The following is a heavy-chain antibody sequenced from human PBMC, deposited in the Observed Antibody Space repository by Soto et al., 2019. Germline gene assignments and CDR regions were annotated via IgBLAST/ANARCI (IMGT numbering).Heavy chain of an antibody. CDR1: GGSLSDYF. CDR3: ASGGIRDWDYFHYMDV. CDR2: INHLGSI. Sequence: SETLSVTCVVAGGSLSDYFWSWIRQPPGMALEWIGEINHLGSINYNPSLKSRVTMSVDTSKNQFSLTLNSVTAADTATYYCASGGIRDWDYFHYMDVCVRGTTVTVSS. D-gene: IGHD1-20*01. J-gene: IGHJ6*03. V-gene: IGHV4-34*01.